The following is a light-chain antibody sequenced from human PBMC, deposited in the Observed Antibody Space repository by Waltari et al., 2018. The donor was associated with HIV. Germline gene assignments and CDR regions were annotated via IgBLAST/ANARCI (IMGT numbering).Light chain of an antibody. CDR2: EVS. CDR3: CSYAGSSTSVV. V-gene: IGLV2-23*02. J-gene: IGLJ2*01. CDR1: SSDVGSYNL. Sequence: QSALTQPASVSGSPGQSITISCTGPSSDVGSYNLVSWYQHHPGKAPKLMIYEVSKRPSGVSNRFSGSKSGNTASLTISGLQAEDEADYYCCSYAGSSTSVVFGGGTKLTVL.